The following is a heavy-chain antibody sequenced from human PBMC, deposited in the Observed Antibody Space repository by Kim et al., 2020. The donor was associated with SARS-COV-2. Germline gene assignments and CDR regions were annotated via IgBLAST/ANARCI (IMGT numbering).Heavy chain of an antibody. D-gene: IGHD3-3*01. V-gene: IGHV3-23*01. CDR1: GFTFSSYA. Sequence: GGSLRLSCAASGFTFSSYAMSWVRQAPGKGLEWVSAISGSGGSTYYADSVKGRFTISRDNSKNTLYLQMNSLRAEDTAVYYCAKVGGVRFLGRVRMDVWGQGTTVTVSS. J-gene: IGHJ6*02. CDR2: ISGSGGST. CDR3: AKVGGVRFLGRVRMDV.